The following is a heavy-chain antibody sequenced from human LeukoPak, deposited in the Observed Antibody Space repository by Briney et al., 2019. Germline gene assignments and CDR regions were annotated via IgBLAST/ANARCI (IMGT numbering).Heavy chain of an antibody. CDR2: ISGSGGST. CDR3: AKHGGSGSYYTGIGY. V-gene: IGHV3-23*01. Sequence: PGGSLRLSCAASGFTFSSYAMSWVRQAPGKGLEWVSAISGSGGSTYYADSVKGRFTISRDNSKSTLYLQMNSLRAEDTAVYYCAKHGGSGSYYTGIGYWGQGTLVTVSS. CDR1: GFTFSSYA. D-gene: IGHD3-10*01. J-gene: IGHJ4*02.